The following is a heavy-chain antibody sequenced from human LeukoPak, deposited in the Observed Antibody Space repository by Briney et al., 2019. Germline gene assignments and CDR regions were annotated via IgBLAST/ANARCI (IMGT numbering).Heavy chain of an antibody. CDR2: IYYSGST. Sequence: SSETLSLTCTVPGGSISSSSYYWGWIRQPPGKGLEWIGSIYYSGSTYYNPSLKSRVTISVDTSKNQFSLKLSSVTAADTAVYYCAREARGGSYSNFDYWGQGTLVTVSS. CDR1: GGSISSSSYY. D-gene: IGHD1-26*01. V-gene: IGHV4-39*07. CDR3: AREARGGSYSNFDY. J-gene: IGHJ4*02.